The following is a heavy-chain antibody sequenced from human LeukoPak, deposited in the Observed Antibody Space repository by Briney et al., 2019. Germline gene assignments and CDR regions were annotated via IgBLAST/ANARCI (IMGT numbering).Heavy chain of an antibody. Sequence: PGGSVRLSCAASGFTFSSYALSWVRQAPGKGLEWVSAISGSGGSTYYADSVKGRFTISRDNSKNTLYLQMNSLRAEDTAVYYCAKGHIQLQQGPFDYWGQGTLVTVSS. V-gene: IGHV3-23*01. CDR2: ISGSGGST. D-gene: IGHD5-18*01. J-gene: IGHJ4*02. CDR1: GFTFSSYA. CDR3: AKGHIQLQQGPFDY.